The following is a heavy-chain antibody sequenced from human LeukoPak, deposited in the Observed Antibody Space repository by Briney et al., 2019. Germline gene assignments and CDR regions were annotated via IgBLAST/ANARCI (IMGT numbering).Heavy chain of an antibody. Sequence: GGSLRLSCAASGFTFRSYTMNWVRQAPGKGLEWVSYISTTSSSIYYADSVKDRFIISRDNAKNSLYLHMNSLRDEDTAVYYCARDGYNSLDYWGQGTLVTVSS. V-gene: IGHV3-48*02. D-gene: IGHD5-24*01. CDR2: ISTTSSSI. CDR1: GFTFRSYT. J-gene: IGHJ4*02. CDR3: ARDGYNSLDY.